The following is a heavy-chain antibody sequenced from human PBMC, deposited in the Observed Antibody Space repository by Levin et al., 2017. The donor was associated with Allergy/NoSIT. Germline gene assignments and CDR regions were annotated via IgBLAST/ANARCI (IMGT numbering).Heavy chain of an antibody. CDR1: GFNVYTNY. CDR2: LSGSGDT. D-gene: IGHD3-10*01. V-gene: IGHV3-53*01. Sequence: LSLTCAVSGFNVYTNYMSWVRQAPGKGLEWVSVLSGSGDTYYANSVKGRFTISRDSARNTVFLQMSSLRADDTAVYFCARGGDGSGGDRSGFKSWGQGTLVTVSS. J-gene: IGHJ3*01. CDR3: ARGGDGSGGDRSGFKS.